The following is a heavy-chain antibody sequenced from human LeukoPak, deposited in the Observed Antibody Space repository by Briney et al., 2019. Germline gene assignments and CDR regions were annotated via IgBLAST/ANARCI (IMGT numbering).Heavy chain of an antibody. CDR1: GFAFSSYG. V-gene: IGHV3-30*03. D-gene: IGHD6-19*01. J-gene: IGHJ4*02. CDR2: VADVGKDK. Sequence: GGSLRLSCAASGFAFSSYGMHWVRQAPGKGLEWVAVVADVGKDKHYVESVKGRFTISRDNSKNTLYLQMNSLRVEDTAVYYCARDRHIAGAGYYFDYWGQGTLVTVSS. CDR3: ARDRHIAGAGYYFDY.